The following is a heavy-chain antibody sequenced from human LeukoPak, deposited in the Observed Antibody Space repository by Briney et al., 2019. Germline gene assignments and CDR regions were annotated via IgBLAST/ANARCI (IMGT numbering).Heavy chain of an antibody. CDR2: ISSSSSYI. D-gene: IGHD6-19*01. Sequence: GGSLRLSCAASGFTFSSYGMNWVRQAPGKGLEWVSSISSSSSYIYYADSVKGRFTISRDNAKNSLYLQMNSLRAEDTAVYYCARDQRTVAGLGAFDIWGQGTMVTVSS. CDR1: GFTFSSYG. J-gene: IGHJ3*02. CDR3: ARDQRTVAGLGAFDI. V-gene: IGHV3-21*01.